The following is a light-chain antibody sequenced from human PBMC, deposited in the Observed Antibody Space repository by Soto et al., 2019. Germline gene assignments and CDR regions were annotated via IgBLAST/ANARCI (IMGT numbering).Light chain of an antibody. Sequence: VLTQSPATLSLSPGERATLSCRASETVFSYLAWYQQKPGQAPRLLIYDTSNRATGVPVRFSGSGSGTDFTLSISSLEPEDFAIYYCQQRYRWPPITFGQGTRLEIK. CDR2: DTS. J-gene: IGKJ5*01. CDR3: QQRYRWPPIT. CDR1: ETVFSY. V-gene: IGKV3-11*01.